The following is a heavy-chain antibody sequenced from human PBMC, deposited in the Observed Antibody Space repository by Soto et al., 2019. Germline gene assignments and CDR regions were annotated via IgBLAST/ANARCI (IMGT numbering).Heavy chain of an antibody. CDR3: ARQSAYCGGDCFTEPVDY. CDR2: INPNSGDT. V-gene: IGHV1-2*02. CDR1: GYTFTGYY. Sequence: ASVKVSCKASGYTFTGYYMHWVRQAPGQGLEWMGWINPNSGDTKYAQKFRGRVTMTRDTSITTAYMELKMLTSDDTAVYYCARQSAYCGGDCFTEPVDYWGQGTLVTVYS. J-gene: IGHJ4*02. D-gene: IGHD2-21*02.